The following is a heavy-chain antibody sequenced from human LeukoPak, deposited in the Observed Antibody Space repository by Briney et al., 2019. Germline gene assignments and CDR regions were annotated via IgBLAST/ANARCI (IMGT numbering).Heavy chain of an antibody. CDR3: ARDEVVAAPNYFGMVV. D-gene: IGHD2-15*01. V-gene: IGHV1-8*02. Sequence: ASVKVSCKASGGTFSSYAINWVRQATGQGLEWMGWMNPNSGNTGLAQKFQGRVTLTRDTSLSTAYMELSNLRSDDTAVYYCARDEVVAAPNYFGMVVWGQGTTVSVSS. CDR1: GGTFSSYA. CDR2: MNPNSGNT. J-gene: IGHJ6*02.